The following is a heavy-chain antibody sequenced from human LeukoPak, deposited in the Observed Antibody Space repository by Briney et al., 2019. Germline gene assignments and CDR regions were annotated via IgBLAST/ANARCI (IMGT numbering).Heavy chain of an antibody. CDR1: GFTLSRYW. V-gene: IGHV3-7*04. J-gene: IGHJ3*01. CDR2: IKEDGSEK. D-gene: IGHD7-27*01. CDR3: ARGGETNDL. Sequence: GGSLRLSCAASGFTLSRYWMTWVRQAPGKGLEWVANIKEDGSEKYYVDSVKGRFTISRDNANNSLCLQMNSLRAEDTAVYYCARGGETNDLWGQGTMVTVSS.